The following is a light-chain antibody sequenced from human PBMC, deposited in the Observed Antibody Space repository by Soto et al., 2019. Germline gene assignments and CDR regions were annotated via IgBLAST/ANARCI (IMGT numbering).Light chain of an antibody. CDR1: QSISFW. J-gene: IGKJ1*01. CDR3: QQYNSFWT. V-gene: IGKV1-5*01. Sequence: DIQVTQSPSSLSASVGDRVTITCRTNQSISFWLNWYQQKPGRAPKVLISGASSLERGVPSRFGGSGSGAEYTLTISSLQPDDFATYYCQQYNSFWTFGQGTKVEIK. CDR2: GAS.